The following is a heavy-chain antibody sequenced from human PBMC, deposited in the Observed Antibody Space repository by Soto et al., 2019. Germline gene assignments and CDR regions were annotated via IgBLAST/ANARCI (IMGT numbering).Heavy chain of an antibody. CDR3: AKPLGTVVVPAANVYGMDV. J-gene: IGHJ6*02. CDR2: ISYDGSNK. V-gene: IGHV3-30*18. CDR1: GFTFSSYG. Sequence: GGSLRLCCAASGFTFSSYGMHWVRQAPGKGLEWVAVISYDGSNKYYADSVKGRFTISRDNSKNTLYLQMNSLRAEDTAVYYCAKPLGTVVVPAANVYGMDVWGQGTTVTVSS. D-gene: IGHD2-2*01.